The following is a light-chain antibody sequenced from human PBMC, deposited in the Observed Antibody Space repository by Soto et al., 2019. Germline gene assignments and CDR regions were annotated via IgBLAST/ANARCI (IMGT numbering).Light chain of an antibody. CDR3: AAWDDSLSDWV. Sequence: QSVLTQPPSASGTPGQRVTISCSGSSSNIGSNYVYWYQQLPGTAPKLLIYRNNQRPSGVPDRLSGSKSGTSASLAISGLRSEDEADYYCAAWDDSLSDWVFGGGTKVTVL. J-gene: IGLJ3*02. CDR2: RNN. V-gene: IGLV1-47*01. CDR1: SSNIGSNY.